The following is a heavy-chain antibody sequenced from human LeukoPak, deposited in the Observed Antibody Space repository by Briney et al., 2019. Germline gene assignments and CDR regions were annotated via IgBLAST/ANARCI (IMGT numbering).Heavy chain of an antibody. Sequence: GGSLRLSCAASGFTFTYAWMSWVRQAPGKGLEWVSYITADSGTTYYADSVKGRFTISRDNAKNSLYLQMNSLRDEDTAVYYCASRDYFDYWGQGTLVTVSS. CDR2: ITADSGTT. V-gene: IGHV3-48*02. J-gene: IGHJ4*02. CDR1: GFTFTYAW. CDR3: ASRDYFDY.